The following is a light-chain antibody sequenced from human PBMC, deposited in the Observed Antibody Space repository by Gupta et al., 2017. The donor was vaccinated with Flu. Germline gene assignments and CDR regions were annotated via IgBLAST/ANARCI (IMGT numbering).Light chain of an antibody. V-gene: IGLV2-8*01. CDR2: EVT. Sequence: QSALTQPPSASGSPGQSITISCTGTSSDIGAYKYVSWHQQHAGKAPKLIIYEVTKRPSGVPDRFSGSKSGNTASLTVSGLQAEDEGDYYCSSHIVSDTFVFGTGTAVTVL. CDR1: SSDIGAYKY. CDR3: SSHIVSDTFV. J-gene: IGLJ1*01.